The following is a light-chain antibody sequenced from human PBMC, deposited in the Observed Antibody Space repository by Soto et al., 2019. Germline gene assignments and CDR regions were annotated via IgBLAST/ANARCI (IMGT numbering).Light chain of an antibody. J-gene: IGKJ2*01. CDR3: QQYNKWPYT. Sequence: EIVMTQSPATLSVSPGEGATLSCRASQTVSSNLAWYQQKPGQGPRLLSYDASTSAPGIPARFSGSGSGTEFALTISSLQSEDFAVYFCQQYNKWPYTFGQATKLEIK. CDR2: DAS. V-gene: IGKV3-15*01. CDR1: QTVSSN.